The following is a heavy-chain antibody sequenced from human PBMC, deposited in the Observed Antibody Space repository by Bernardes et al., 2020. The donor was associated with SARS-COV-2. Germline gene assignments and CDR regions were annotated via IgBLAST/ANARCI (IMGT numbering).Heavy chain of an antibody. Sequence: KVSCKASGYTFTGYYMHWVRQAPGQGLEWMGWINPNSGGTNYAQKFQGRVTMTRDTSISTAYMELSRLRSDDTAVYYCASRSGSYFYPFQYWGQGTLVTVSS. CDR1: GYTFTGYY. J-gene: IGHJ4*02. D-gene: IGHD1-26*01. CDR2: INPNSGGT. V-gene: IGHV1-2*02. CDR3: ASRSGSYFYPFQY.